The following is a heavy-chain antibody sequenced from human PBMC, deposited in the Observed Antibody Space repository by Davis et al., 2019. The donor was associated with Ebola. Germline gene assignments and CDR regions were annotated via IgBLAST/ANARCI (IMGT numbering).Heavy chain of an antibody. CDR2: INHSGST. J-gene: IGHJ4*02. CDR3: ARGSKNYYGSGSYVDY. CDR1: GGSFSGYY. D-gene: IGHD3-10*01. Sequence: MPSETLSLTCAVYGGSFSGYYWSWIRQPPGKGLEWIGEINHSGSTNYNPSLKSRVTISVDTSKNQFSLKLSSVTAADTAVYYCARGSKNYYGSGSYVDYWGQGTLVTVSS. V-gene: IGHV4-34*01.